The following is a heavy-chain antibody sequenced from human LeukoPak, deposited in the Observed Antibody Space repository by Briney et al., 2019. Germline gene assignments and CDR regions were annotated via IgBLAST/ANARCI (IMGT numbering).Heavy chain of an antibody. J-gene: IGHJ3*02. V-gene: IGHV5-51*01. D-gene: IGHD1-26*01. Sequence: GESLKISCKGSGYSFTSYWIGWVRQMPGKGLEWMGIIYPGDSDTRYSPSFQGQVTISADKSISTAYLQWSSLKASDTAMYYCARQEWELLVAFDIWGQGTMVTVSS. CDR1: GYSFTSYW. CDR2: IYPGDSDT. CDR3: ARQEWELLVAFDI.